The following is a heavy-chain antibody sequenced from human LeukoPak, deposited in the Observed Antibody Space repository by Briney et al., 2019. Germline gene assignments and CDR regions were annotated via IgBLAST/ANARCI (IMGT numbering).Heavy chain of an antibody. V-gene: IGHV4-59*01. J-gene: IGHJ4*02. CDR2: IYYRGST. Sequence: PSETLSLTCRVSGGSISSYYWRWLRQPPGKGVEWIGYIYYRGSTNYNSSLKSRVTVSLDTSKSQFSLKLSSVTAADTAVYYCARLGGSSQFDYWGQGILVTVSS. D-gene: IGHD1-26*01. CDR3: ARLGGSSQFDY. CDR1: GGSISSYY.